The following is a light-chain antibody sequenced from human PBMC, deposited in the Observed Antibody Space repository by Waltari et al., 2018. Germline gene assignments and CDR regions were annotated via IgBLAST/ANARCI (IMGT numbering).Light chain of an antibody. CDR2: YVT. CDR1: DIGSKN. Sequence: SFVLTQPPSVSVAPGKTAKITCGGNDIGSKNVHWYQQKPGQAPVVVVYYVTDRLSGIPERFSGSTSGNTATLTINRVGAGDEADYFCQVWDSSSDPVVFGGGTKLTVL. J-gene: IGLJ3*02. CDR3: QVWDSSSDPVV. V-gene: IGLV3-21*04.